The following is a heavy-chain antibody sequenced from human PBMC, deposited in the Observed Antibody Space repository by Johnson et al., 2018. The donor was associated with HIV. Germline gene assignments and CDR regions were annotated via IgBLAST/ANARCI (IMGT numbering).Heavy chain of an antibody. CDR3: AKDMGGVGVMLDNAFDI. Sequence: VQLVESGGGLVQPGRSLRLSCVASGFTFDDYAMHWVRQVSGKGLEWVSGISWNRGSIGYADSVKGRFTISRDNAKNPLYLQMNSLRAEDTALYYCAKDMGGVGVMLDNAFDIWGQGTMVTVSS. D-gene: IGHD3-16*01. CDR2: ISWNRGSI. CDR1: GFTFDDYA. J-gene: IGHJ3*02. V-gene: IGHV3-9*01.